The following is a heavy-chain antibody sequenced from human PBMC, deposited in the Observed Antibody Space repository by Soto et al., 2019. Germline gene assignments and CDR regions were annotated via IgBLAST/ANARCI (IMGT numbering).Heavy chain of an antibody. J-gene: IGHJ3*02. CDR3: AKDLGYCSGGSCYLGAFDS. CDR1: GFTFDDYA. D-gene: IGHD2-15*01. Sequence: EVQLVESGGGLVQPGRSLRLSCAASGFTFDDYAMHWVRQAPGKGLEWVSGISWNSGSIGYADSVKGRFTISRDNAKNSLYLQMNSLRAEDTALYYCAKDLGYCSGGSCYLGAFDSWGQGTMVTVSS. V-gene: IGHV3-9*01. CDR2: ISWNSGSI.